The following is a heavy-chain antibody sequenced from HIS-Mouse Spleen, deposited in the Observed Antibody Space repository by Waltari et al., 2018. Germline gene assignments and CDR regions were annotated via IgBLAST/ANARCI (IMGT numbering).Heavy chain of an antibody. J-gene: IGHJ2*01. V-gene: IGHV4-39*01. CDR3: ARHNLNYWYFDL. CDR2: IYYGGRT. CDR1: GGSISSSSYY. Sequence: QLQLQESGPGLVKPSETLSLTCTVSGGSISSSSYYWGWIRQPPGKGLEWIGSIYYGGRTSYNPSLKSRVTISVDTSKNQFSLKLSSVTAADTAVYYCARHNLNYWYFDLWGRGTLVTVSS.